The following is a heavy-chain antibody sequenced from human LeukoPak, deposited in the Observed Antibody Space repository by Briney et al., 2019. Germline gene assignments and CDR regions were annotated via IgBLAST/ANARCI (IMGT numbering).Heavy chain of an antibody. Sequence: PSETLSLTCTVSGYSISSGYYWGWIRQPPGKGLEWIGSIYHSGSTYYNPSLKSRVTISVDTSKNQFSLKLSSVTAADTAVYYCARVGAAAGPGGAFDYWGQGTLVTVSS. D-gene: IGHD6-13*01. CDR1: GYSISSGYY. CDR2: IYHSGST. J-gene: IGHJ4*02. V-gene: IGHV4-38-2*02. CDR3: ARVGAAAGPGGAFDY.